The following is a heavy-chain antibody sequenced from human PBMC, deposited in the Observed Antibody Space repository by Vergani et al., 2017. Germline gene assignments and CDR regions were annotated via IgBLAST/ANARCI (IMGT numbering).Heavy chain of an antibody. CDR1: GFTFSSYS. Sequence: EVQLVESGGGLVKPGGSLRLSCAASGFTFSSYSMNWVRQAPGKGLEWVSSISSSSSYIYYADSVKGRFTISRDNAKNSLYLQMNSRRAEDTAVYYCARGSYYDILTGYPPFDYWGQGTLVTVSS. CDR3: ARGSYYDILTGYPPFDY. V-gene: IGHV3-21*01. CDR2: ISSSSSYI. D-gene: IGHD3-9*01. J-gene: IGHJ4*02.